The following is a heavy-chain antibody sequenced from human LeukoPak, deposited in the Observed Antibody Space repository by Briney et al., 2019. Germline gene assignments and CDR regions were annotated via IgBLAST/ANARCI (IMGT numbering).Heavy chain of an antibody. V-gene: IGHV4-30-2*01. Sequence: SETLSLTCTVSGGSISSGDYYWSWIRQHPGKGLEWIGYIYHSGGTYYNPSLKSRVTISVDRSSNQFSLKLTSVTAADTAVYYCARTVTTTHFDYWGQGTLVTVSS. CDR1: GGSISSGDYY. CDR3: ARTVTTTHFDY. CDR2: IYHSGGT. J-gene: IGHJ4*02. D-gene: IGHD4-11*01.